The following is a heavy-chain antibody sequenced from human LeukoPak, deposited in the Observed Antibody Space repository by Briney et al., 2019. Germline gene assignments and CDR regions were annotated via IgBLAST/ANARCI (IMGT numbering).Heavy chain of an antibody. CDR2: IYSNGNT. CDR3: AKNVAGSGWSDY. CDR1: GFTVSKNY. J-gene: IGHJ4*02. V-gene: IGHV3-53*01. Sequence: GGSLRLSCAASGFTVSKNYISWVRQAPGKGLEWVSIIYSNGNTYYTDSMKGRFTISRDNSKNTVCLQMNSLRAEDTAVYYCAKNVAGSGWSDYWGQGTLVLVS. D-gene: IGHD6-19*01.